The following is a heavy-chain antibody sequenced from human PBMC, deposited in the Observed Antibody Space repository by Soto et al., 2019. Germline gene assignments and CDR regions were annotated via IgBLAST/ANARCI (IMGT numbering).Heavy chain of an antibody. D-gene: IGHD5-12*01. CDR3: ARDWRGSGYDPVHY. CDR2: IIPILGIA. V-gene: IGHV1-69*08. CDR1: GGTFSSYT. J-gene: IGHJ4*02. Sequence: QVQLVQSGAEVKKPGSSVKVSCKASGGTFSSYTISWVRQAPGQGLEWMGRIIPILGIANYAQKFQGRVTITADKSTSTAYMEPSSLRSENTVVYDCARDWRGSGYDPVHYRGQGTLVTVTS.